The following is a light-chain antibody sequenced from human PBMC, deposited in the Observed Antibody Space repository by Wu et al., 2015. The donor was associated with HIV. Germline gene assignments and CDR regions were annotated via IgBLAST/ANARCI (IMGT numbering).Light chain of an antibody. V-gene: IGKV1-27*01. CDR3: QKYNTAPWT. CDR1: RALAF. J-gene: IGKJ1*01. Sequence: GDXVTITCGQVRALAFLAWYQXNQELLGPDLCCIHLQSGVPSRFSGSGSGTDFTLTISSLQPEDVATYYCQKYNTAPWTFGQGTKVEMK. CDR2: CI.